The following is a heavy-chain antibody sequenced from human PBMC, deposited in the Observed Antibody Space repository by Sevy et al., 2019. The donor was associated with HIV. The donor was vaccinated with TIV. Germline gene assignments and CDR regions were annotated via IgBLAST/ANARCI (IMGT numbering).Heavy chain of an antibody. CDR2: IKQDGSEK. D-gene: IGHD6-13*01. V-gene: IGHV3-7*01. Sequence: GGSLRLSCAASGFTFSSYWMSWVRQAPGKGLEWVANIKQDGSEKYYVDSVKGRFTISRENAKNSLYLQMNSMRAEDTAVYYCARDILEIAAAGDPSLIDYWGQGTLVTVSS. CDR1: GFTFSSYW. CDR3: ARDILEIAAAGDPSLIDY. J-gene: IGHJ4*02.